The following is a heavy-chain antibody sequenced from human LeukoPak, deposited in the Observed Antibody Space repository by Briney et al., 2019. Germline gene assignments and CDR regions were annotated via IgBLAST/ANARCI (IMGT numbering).Heavy chain of an antibody. Sequence: ASVKVSCKASGGTFSSYAISWVRQAPGQGLEWMGGIIPVFGTANYAQKLQGRDTITTDESTRTAYMELSSLRSEDTAVYYCARSYYYDSSGYSLYAFDIWGQGTMVTVSS. CDR1: GGTFSSYA. V-gene: IGHV1-69*05. D-gene: IGHD3-22*01. J-gene: IGHJ3*02. CDR2: IIPVFGTA. CDR3: ARSYYYDSSGYSLYAFDI.